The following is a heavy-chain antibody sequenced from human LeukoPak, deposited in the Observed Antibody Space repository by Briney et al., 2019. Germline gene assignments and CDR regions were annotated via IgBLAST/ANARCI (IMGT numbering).Heavy chain of an antibody. V-gene: IGHV4-59*01. CDR2: IYYSGSS. CDR3: ARMTTVTSPAFGY. D-gene: IGHD4-17*01. J-gene: IGHJ4*02. Sequence: SETLSLTCTVSGGSLSSYYWSWIRQPPGKGLEGIGYIYYSGSSNYNPSLKSRVTISVDTSKNQFSLKLSSVTAADSAVYYCARMTTVTSPAFGYWGQGTLVTVSS. CDR1: GGSLSSYY.